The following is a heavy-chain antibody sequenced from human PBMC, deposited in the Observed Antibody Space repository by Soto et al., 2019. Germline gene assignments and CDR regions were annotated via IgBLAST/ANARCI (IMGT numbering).Heavy chain of an antibody. V-gene: IGHV4-59*11. D-gene: IGHD4-17*01. CDR2: IYYSGST. Sequence: SETLSLTYTVSGGYISSHYWSWIRQPQGKGLEWIGYIYYSGSTNYNPSLKSRVTISVDTSKNQFSLKLSSVTAADTAVYYCARASRTTVTVYYYFYYMDVWGKGTTVTVSS. J-gene: IGHJ6*03. CDR1: GGYISSHY. CDR3: ARASRTTVTVYYYFYYMDV.